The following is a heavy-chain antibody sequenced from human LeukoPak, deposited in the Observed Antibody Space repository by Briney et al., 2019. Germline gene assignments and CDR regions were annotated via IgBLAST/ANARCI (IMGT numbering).Heavy chain of an antibody. V-gene: IGHV3-7*03. Sequence: GGSLRPSCAASGFTFSNYWMTWVRQAPGKGLEWVANINRDGSERYYVDSVKGRFTISRDGAKSSLYLQMNSLRAEDTAVYYCARRNAMDVWGQGTTVIVFS. CDR1: GFTFSNYW. J-gene: IGHJ6*02. CDR3: ARRNAMDV. CDR2: INRDGSER.